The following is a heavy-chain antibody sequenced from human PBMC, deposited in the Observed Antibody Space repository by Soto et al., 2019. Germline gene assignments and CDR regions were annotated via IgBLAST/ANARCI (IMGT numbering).Heavy chain of an antibody. Sequence: GGSLRLSCAVSGFTFSNYALSWVRQAPGKGLEWVANIKQDGSEKYYVDSVKGRFTISRDNAKNSLYLQMNSLRAEDTAVYYCARDMVRAPGGYWGQGTLVTVSS. V-gene: IGHV3-7*03. D-gene: IGHD3-10*01. J-gene: IGHJ4*02. CDR2: IKQDGSEK. CDR1: GFTFSNYA. CDR3: ARDMVRAPGGY.